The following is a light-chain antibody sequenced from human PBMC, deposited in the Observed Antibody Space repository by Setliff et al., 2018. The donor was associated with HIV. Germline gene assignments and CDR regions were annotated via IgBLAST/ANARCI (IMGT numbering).Light chain of an antibody. CDR2: EVS. CDR3: SSYTSSSIVV. Sequence: QSALAQPASVSGSPGQSITISCTGTSSDVGGYNYVSWYQHHPAKAPKLMVYEVSNRPSGVSNRFSGSKSGNTASLTISGLQAEDEADYYCSSYTSSSIVVFGGGTKVTVL. CDR1: SSDVGGYNY. J-gene: IGLJ2*01. V-gene: IGLV2-14*01.